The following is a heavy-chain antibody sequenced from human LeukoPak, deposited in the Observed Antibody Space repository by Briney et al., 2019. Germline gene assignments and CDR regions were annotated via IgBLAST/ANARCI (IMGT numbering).Heavy chain of an antibody. D-gene: IGHD3-10*01. CDR3: ARARYGSGSSSFDY. Sequence: PGGSLRLSCAASGFTFSSYSMNWVRQAPGKGLEWVSSISSSSSYIYYADSVKGRFTISRDNAKNSLCLQMNSLRAEDTAVYDCARARYGSGSSSFDYWGQGTLVTVSS. V-gene: IGHV3-21*01. CDR1: GFTFSSYS. J-gene: IGHJ4*02. CDR2: ISSSSSYI.